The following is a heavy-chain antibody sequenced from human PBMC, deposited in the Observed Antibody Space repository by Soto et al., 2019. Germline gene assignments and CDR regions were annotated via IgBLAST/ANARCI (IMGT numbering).Heavy chain of an antibody. CDR2: IYHSGST. Sequence: TSETLSLTCAVSGGSISSGGYSWSWIRQPPGKGLEWIGYIYHSGSTYYNPSLKSRVTISVDRSKNQFSLKLSSVTAADTAVYYCARGGSRFLEWFDGLYWGQGTLVTVSS. J-gene: IGHJ4*02. D-gene: IGHD3-3*01. CDR3: ARGGSRFLEWFDGLY. CDR1: GGSISSGGYS. V-gene: IGHV4-30-2*01.